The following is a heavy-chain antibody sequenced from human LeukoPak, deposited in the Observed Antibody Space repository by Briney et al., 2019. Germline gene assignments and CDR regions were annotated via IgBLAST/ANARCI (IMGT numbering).Heavy chain of an antibody. CDR2: INHSGST. Sequence: PSETLSLTCAVYGGSFSGYYWSWIRQPPGKGLEWIGEINHSGSTNYNPSLKSRVTISVDTSKNQFSLKLSSVTAADTAVYYCARGPQNRNYYGAGSNGRWGQGPLVTVSS. CDR1: GGSFSGYY. CDR3: ARGPQNRNYYGAGSNGR. J-gene: IGHJ4*02. D-gene: IGHD3-10*01. V-gene: IGHV4-34*01.